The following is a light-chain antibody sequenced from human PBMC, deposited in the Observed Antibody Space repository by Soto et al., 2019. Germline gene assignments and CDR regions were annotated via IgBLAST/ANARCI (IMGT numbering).Light chain of an antibody. V-gene: IGKV1-5*01. CDR1: QSISSW. CDR2: DAS. CDR3: QQYNSYPWT. J-gene: IGKJ1*01. Sequence: DIQMTQSPSTLSASVGDRVTITCRASQSISSWLAWYQQKPGKAPKLLIYDASSLESGLPSRFSGSGSGTEFTLSISSLQPDEFATYYCQQYNSYPWTFGQGTKVEIK.